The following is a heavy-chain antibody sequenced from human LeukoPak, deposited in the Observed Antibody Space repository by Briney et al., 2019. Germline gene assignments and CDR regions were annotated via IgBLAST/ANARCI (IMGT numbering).Heavy chain of an antibody. CDR2: INWNGDST. D-gene: IGHD1-26*01. CDR3: ARVVGGNYYGGLDY. V-gene: IGHV3-20*04. Sequence: GGSLRLSCSASGFTFDDYGMSWVRQVPGKGLEWVCGINWNGDSTSHADSVKGRFTIFRDNAKNSLHLQMNSLRAEDTAFYYCARVVGGNYYGGLDYWGQGALVTVSS. J-gene: IGHJ4*02. CDR1: GFTFDDYG.